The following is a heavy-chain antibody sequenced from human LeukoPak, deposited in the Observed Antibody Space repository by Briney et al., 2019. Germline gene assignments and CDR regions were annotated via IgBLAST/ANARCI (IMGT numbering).Heavy chain of an antibody. CDR3: ARYYDCWSGYYRGIDY. CDR2: IKQDGSEK. D-gene: IGHD3-3*01. CDR1: GFTFSSYW. J-gene: IGHJ4*02. V-gene: IGHV3-7*01. Sequence: GGSLRLSCAASGFTFSSYWMSWVRQAPGKGLEWVANIKQDGSEKYYVDSVKGRFTISRDNAKNSLYLQMNSLRAEDTAVYYCARYYDCWSGYYRGIDYWGQGTLVTVSS.